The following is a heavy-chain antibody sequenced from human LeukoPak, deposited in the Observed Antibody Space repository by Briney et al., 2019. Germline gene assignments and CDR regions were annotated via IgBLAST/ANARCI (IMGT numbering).Heavy chain of an antibody. D-gene: IGHD2-2*01. CDR2: ISSSSSTI. Sequence: GGSLRLSCTASGFTFSAYYMSWIRQAPGKGLEWVSYISSSSSTIYYADSVKGRFTISRDNAKNSLYLQMNSLRAEDTAVYYCARDPSDIVVVPAALLFDYWGQGTLVTVSS. V-gene: IGHV3-11*04. J-gene: IGHJ4*02. CDR3: ARDPSDIVVVPAALLFDY. CDR1: GFTFSAYY.